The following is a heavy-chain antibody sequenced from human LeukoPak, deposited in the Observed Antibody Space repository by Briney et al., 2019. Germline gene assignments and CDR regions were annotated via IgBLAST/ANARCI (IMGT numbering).Heavy chain of an antibody. CDR2: IRYDASNK. J-gene: IGHJ4*02. Sequence: GGSLRLSCAASGFTFSNYGMHWVRQAPGKGLEGVAFIRYDASNKYYADSVKGRFTISRDNSKNTLYLQMNSLRTEDTAVYYCVCLGLGGLSLDWGQGTLVTVSS. CDR3: VCLGLGGLSLD. D-gene: IGHD3-16*01. V-gene: IGHV3-30*02. CDR1: GFTFSNYG.